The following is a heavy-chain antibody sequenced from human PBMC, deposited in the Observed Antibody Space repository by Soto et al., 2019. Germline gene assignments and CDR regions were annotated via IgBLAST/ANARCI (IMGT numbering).Heavy chain of an antibody. CDR1: GFTFSSYA. Sequence: PGGSLRLSCAASGFTFSSYAMSWVRQAPGKGLERVSAISGSGGSTYYADSVKGRFTISRDNSKNTLYLQMNSLRAEDTAVYYCAEPREYYDFWSGYSYGMDVWGQGTTVTVSS. D-gene: IGHD3-3*01. V-gene: IGHV3-23*01. CDR2: ISGSGGST. J-gene: IGHJ6*02. CDR3: AEPREYYDFWSGYSYGMDV.